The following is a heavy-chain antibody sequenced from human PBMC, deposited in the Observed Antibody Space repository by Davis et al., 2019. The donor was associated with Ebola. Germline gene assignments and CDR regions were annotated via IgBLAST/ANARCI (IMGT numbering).Heavy chain of an antibody. CDR3: AKGGKGYYYYYGLDV. D-gene: IGHD2-2*01. V-gene: IGHV3-66*01. CDR1: GFTVSSNY. CDR2: IYSGGST. J-gene: IGHJ6*02. Sequence: PGGSLRLSCAASGFTVSSNYMSWVRQAPGKGLEWVSVIYSGGSTYYADSVKGRFTISRDNAKNTLYLQMNSLRVEDTAVYYCAKGGKGYYYYYGLDVWGQGTTVTVS.